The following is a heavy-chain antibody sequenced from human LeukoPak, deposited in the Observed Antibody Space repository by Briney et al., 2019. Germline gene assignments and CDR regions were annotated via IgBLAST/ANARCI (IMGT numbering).Heavy chain of an antibody. V-gene: IGHV4-39*07. D-gene: IGHD3-22*01. CDR3: ARASYSYDINGWVPFDY. CDR2: IYHSGRT. Sequence: SETLSLTCTVSGGSISTTNYYWGWIRQPPGKGLEWIGSIYHSGRTFYNPSLKSRVTISVDTSKNQFSLRLSSVTAADTAVYYCARASYSYDINGWVPFDYWGQGTLVTVSS. CDR1: GGSISTTNYY. J-gene: IGHJ4*02.